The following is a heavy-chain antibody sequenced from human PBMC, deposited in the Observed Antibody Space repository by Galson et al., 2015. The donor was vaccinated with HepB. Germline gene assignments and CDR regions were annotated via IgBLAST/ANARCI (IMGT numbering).Heavy chain of an antibody. CDR2: IKSKTDGGTT. CDR1: GFTFSNAW. D-gene: IGHD3-9*01. J-gene: IGHJ6*03. Sequence: SLRLSCAASGFTFSNAWMSWVRQAPGKGLEWVGRIKSKTDGGTTDYAAPVKGRFTISRDDSKNTLYLQMNSLKTEDTAVYYCTTAYDILTGYYPYYYYYYMDVWGKGTTVTVSS. CDR3: TTAYDILTGYYPYYYYYYMDV. V-gene: IGHV3-15*01.